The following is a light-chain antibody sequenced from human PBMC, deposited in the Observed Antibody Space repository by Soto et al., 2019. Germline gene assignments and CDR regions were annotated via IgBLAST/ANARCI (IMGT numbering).Light chain of an antibody. Sequence: EIVLTQSPGTLSLSPGARVTLTCRASQSVSSSSLAWYQQKSGQAPRLLIYDASSRATGIPDRFSGSGSGTDFTLTISRLEPGDFAMYYCQQYVSSSVTFGQGTRLEIK. CDR2: DAS. J-gene: IGKJ5*01. CDR3: QQYVSSSVT. CDR1: QSVSSSS. V-gene: IGKV3-20*01.